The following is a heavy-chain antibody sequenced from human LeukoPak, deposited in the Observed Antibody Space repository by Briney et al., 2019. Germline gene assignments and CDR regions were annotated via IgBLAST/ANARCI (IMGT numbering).Heavy chain of an antibody. CDR3: ARAIPVDEITLVRGVIRAHYGMDV. Sequence: GASVKVSCKVSGYTLTELSMHWVRQAPGKGLEWMGGFDPEDGETIYAQKFQGRVTMTEDTSTDTAYMELSSLRSEDTAVYYCARAIPVDEITLVRGVIRAHYGMDVWGQGTTVTVSS. CDR1: GYTLTELS. J-gene: IGHJ6*02. CDR2: FDPEDGET. D-gene: IGHD3-10*01. V-gene: IGHV1-24*01.